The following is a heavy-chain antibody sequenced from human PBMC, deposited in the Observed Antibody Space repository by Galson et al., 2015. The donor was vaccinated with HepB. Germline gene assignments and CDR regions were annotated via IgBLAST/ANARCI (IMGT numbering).Heavy chain of an antibody. CDR2: ISSSGRYI. V-gene: IGHV3-21*01. D-gene: IGHD2-2*01. CDR1: GFTFNTFS. Sequence: SLRLSCAASGFTFNTFSMNWVRQAPGKGLEWLSSISSSGRYIYYADSLKDRFTISRDNARNSLFLQMNSLRAEDTAVYYCVREDRYCSGSTCYPNWFDPWGQGTLVTVSS. CDR3: VREDRYCSGSTCYPNWFDP. J-gene: IGHJ5*02.